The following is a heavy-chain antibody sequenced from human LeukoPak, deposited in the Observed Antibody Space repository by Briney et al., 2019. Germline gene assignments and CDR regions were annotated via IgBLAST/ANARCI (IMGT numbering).Heavy chain of an antibody. Sequence: PGGSLRLSCAASGFTFSSYSMNWVRQAPGKGLEWVSSISSSSSYIYYADLVKGRFTISRDNAKNSLYLQMNSLRAEDTAVYYCARSGRVTQNWFDPWGQGTLVTVSS. J-gene: IGHJ5*02. CDR1: GFTFSSYS. CDR2: ISSSSSYI. CDR3: ARSGRVTQNWFDP. D-gene: IGHD2-21*02. V-gene: IGHV3-21*01.